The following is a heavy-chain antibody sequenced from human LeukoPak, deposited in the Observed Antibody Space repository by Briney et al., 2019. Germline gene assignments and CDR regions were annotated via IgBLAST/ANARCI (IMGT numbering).Heavy chain of an antibody. D-gene: IGHD3-22*01. CDR1: GFTFSSYA. CDR2: ISGSGGST. Sequence: PGGSLRLSCAASGFTFSSYAMSWVRQAPGKGLEWVSAISGSGGSTYYADSVKGRFTISRDNSKNTLYLQMNSLRAEDTAVYYCEKDQPFYYASSGYMAPFDYWGQGTLVTVSS. J-gene: IGHJ4*02. CDR3: EKDQPFYYASSGYMAPFDY. V-gene: IGHV3-23*01.